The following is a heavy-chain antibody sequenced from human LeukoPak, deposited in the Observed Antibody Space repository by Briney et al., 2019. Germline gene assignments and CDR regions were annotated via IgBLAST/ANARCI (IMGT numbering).Heavy chain of an antibody. J-gene: IGHJ5*02. Sequence: SETLSLTCTVSGGSVSSGSYYWSWIRQPQGKGLEGNGYNYYSGSTNYNPSFNSRVTISVDTSKNQFSLKLSSVTAADTAAYYCARVDSFNWFDPWGQGTLVTVSS. CDR2: NYYSGST. CDR3: ARVDSFNWFDP. CDR1: GGSVSSGSYY. V-gene: IGHV4-61*01. D-gene: IGHD2-2*03.